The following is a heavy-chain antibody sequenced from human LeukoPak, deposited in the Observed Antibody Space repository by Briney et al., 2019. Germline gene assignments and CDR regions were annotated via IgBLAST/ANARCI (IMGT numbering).Heavy chain of an antibody. CDR3: ARAQGGYSYGGNFDY. CDR2: ISSSTTYI. V-gene: IGHV3-21*01. J-gene: IGHJ4*02. CDR1: GFTFSTYT. D-gene: IGHD5-18*01. Sequence: GSLRLSCAASGFTFSTYTMNWVRQAPGKGLEWVSSISSSTTYIYYADSLRDRFIISRDNAKNSLYLQMNSLRDEDTAVYYCARAQGGYSYGGNFDYWGQGTLVTVSS.